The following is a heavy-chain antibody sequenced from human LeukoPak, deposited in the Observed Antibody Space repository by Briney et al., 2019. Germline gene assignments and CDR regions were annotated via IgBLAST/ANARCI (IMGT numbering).Heavy chain of an antibody. D-gene: IGHD2-15*01. CDR1: GGTFSSYA. Sequence: SVKVSCKASGGTFSSYAISWVRQAPGQGLEWMGGIIPIFGTTNYAQKFQGRVTITTDESTSTAYMQLSSLRSEDTAVYFCATDLGVCSGGSCTYDDNAPDAFDIWGQGTMVTVS. CDR2: IIPIFGTT. CDR3: ATDLGVCSGGSCTYDDNAPDAFDI. V-gene: IGHV1-69*05. J-gene: IGHJ3*02.